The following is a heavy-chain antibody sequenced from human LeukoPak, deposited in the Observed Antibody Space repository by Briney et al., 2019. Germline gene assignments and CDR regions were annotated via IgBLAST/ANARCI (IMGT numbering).Heavy chain of an antibody. J-gene: IGHJ4*02. CDR1: GFNFKYVW. CDR2: ISGSGDRT. V-gene: IGHV3-23*01. CDR3: AKWPEGAMNYFDY. D-gene: IGHD3-16*01. Sequence: GGSLRLSCAASGFNFKYVWMSWARQTPEKGLEWVSAISGSGDRTYYADSVKGRFTISRDNSKNTVYLQMNALRAEDTALYYCAKWPEGAMNYFDYWGQGILVTVSS.